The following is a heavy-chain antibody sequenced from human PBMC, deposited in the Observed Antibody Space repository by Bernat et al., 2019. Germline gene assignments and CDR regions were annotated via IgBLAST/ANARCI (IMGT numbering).Heavy chain of an antibody. CDR2: IYYSGST. V-gene: IGHV4-59*01. CDR1: GGSISSYY. CDR3: ASLDPKYQSIDY. Sequence: QVQLQESGPGLVKPSETLSLTCTVPGGSISSYYWSWIRQPPGKGLEWIGYIYYSGSTNYNPSLKSRVTISVDTSKNQFSLKLSSVTAADTAVYYCASLDPKYQSIDYWGQGTLVTVSS. J-gene: IGHJ4*02. D-gene: IGHD2-2*01.